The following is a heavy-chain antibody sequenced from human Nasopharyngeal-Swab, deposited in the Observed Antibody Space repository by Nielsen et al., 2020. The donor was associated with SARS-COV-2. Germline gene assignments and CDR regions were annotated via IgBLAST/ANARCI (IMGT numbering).Heavy chain of an antibody. D-gene: IGHD3-3*01. CDR1: GYSFTSYW. V-gene: IGHV5-51*01. CDR2: IYPGDSDT. Sequence: GESLKISCKGSGYSFTSYWIGWVRQMPGKGLEWMGIIYPGDSDTRYSPSFQGQVTISADKSISTAYLQWSSLKASDTAMYYCARQADFWSGYVMALDYWGQGTLVTVSS. CDR3: ARQADFWSGYVMALDY. J-gene: IGHJ4*02.